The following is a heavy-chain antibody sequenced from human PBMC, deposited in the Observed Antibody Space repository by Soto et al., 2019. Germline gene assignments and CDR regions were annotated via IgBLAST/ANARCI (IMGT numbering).Heavy chain of an antibody. CDR2: SNHSGST. CDR1: GGAFSGYY. Sequence: QVQLQQWGAGLVKPSDTLSLTCAVYGGAFSGYYWSWIRQPPGKGLEWIVESNHSGSTNYNPSLKIRVTISVDTAKNPVSRKLSSMTAADTAVYYCARGVLMVYAIWGKGTLVTVSS. D-gene: IGHD2-8*01. V-gene: IGHV4-34*01. J-gene: IGHJ4*02. CDR3: ARGVLMVYAI.